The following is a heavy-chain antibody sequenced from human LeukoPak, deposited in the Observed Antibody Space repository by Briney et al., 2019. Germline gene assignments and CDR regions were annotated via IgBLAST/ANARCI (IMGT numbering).Heavy chain of an antibody. V-gene: IGHV3-48*01. CDR1: GFTFSSYS. J-gene: IGHJ4*02. Sequence: GGSLRLSCAGSGFTFSSYSMNWVRQAPGKGLEWVSYISSSSSPIYYADSVKGRFTISRDNAKNSLYLQMNSLRAEDTAVYYCAKAKNWGDFDYWGQGTLVTVSS. CDR2: ISSSSSPI. D-gene: IGHD7-27*01. CDR3: AKAKNWGDFDY.